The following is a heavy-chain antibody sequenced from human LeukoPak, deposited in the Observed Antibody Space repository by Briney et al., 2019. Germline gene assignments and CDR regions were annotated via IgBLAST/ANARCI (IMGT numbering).Heavy chain of an antibody. Sequence: GGSLRLSCAASGFTFSSYGMHWVRQAPGKRLEWVAVISYDGSNKYYADSVKGRFTISRDNSKNTLYLQMNSLRAEDTAVYYCAKDLYSYGTHFDYWGQGTLVTVSS. CDR1: GFTFSSYG. D-gene: IGHD5-18*01. V-gene: IGHV3-30*18. CDR3: AKDLYSYGTHFDY. CDR2: ISYDGSNK. J-gene: IGHJ4*02.